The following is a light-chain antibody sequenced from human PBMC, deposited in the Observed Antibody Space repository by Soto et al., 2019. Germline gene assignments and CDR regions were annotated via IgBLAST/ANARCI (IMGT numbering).Light chain of an antibody. CDR1: NIGSKS. CDR2: DDS. J-gene: IGLJ1*01. Sequence: SYELTQPPSVSVAPGQTARITSGGNNIGSKSVHWYQQKPGQAPVLVVYDDSDRPSGIPERFSGSNSGNTATLTISRVEAGDEADYYCQVWDSSSDHYAFGTGTKVTVL. CDR3: QVWDSSSDHYA. V-gene: IGLV3-21*02.